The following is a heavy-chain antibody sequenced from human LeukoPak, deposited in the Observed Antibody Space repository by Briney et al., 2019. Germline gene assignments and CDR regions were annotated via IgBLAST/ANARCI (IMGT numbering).Heavy chain of an antibody. CDR2: ISYDGSKK. J-gene: IGHJ4*02. D-gene: IGHD4-17*01. CDR1: GFTFSIYA. Sequence: GRSLRLSCAASGFTFSIYAMHWVRQAPGKGLEGVAVISYDGSKKYYADSVKGRFTISRDNSQNTLYLQMNSLRAEDTAVYYCARENYGDHYFDYWGQGTLVTVSS. CDR3: ARENYGDHYFDY. V-gene: IGHV3-30*04.